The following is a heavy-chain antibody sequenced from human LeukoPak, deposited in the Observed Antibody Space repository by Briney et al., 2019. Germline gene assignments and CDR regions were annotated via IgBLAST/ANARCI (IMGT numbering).Heavy chain of an antibody. Sequence: ASVKVSCKASGYRFSNYGITWVRQAPGQGLECMGWISAYNGDTNYAQNFQGRLTMTTDTSTNTAYMELRSLRSDDTAVYYCARVGSPDSENSGWKLFFDYWSQGTLVTVSS. V-gene: IGHV1-18*01. J-gene: IGHJ4*02. CDR2: ISAYNGDT. CDR1: GYRFSNYG. CDR3: ARVGSPDSENSGWKLFFDY. D-gene: IGHD6-19*01.